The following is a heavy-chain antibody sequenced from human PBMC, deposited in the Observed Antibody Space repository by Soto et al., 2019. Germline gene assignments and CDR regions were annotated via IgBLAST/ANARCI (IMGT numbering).Heavy chain of an antibody. CDR1: GDSISSGDYY. V-gene: IGHV4-30-4*01. Sequence: QVQLQASGPGLVKPSQTLSLTCTVTGDSISSGDYYWSWISQPPGKGLAWIGYIYFSGRTYYNPSLKSRVTVSIDTSKRHLALKLGSVTATDTAVYYCARVAIVETNYYLNYWGQGTPVTVAS. CDR2: IYFSGRT. D-gene: IGHD5-12*01. CDR3: ARVAIVETNYYLNY. J-gene: IGHJ4*02.